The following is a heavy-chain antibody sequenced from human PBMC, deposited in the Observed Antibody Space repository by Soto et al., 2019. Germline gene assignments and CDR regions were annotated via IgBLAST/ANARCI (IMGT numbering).Heavy chain of an antibody. CDR1: GDTFSNYA. D-gene: IGHD4-17*01. CDR3: ARVAHGDYGMDV. V-gene: IGHV1-69*13. J-gene: IGHJ6*02. CDR2: IIPIFRTA. Sequence: ASVKVSCKASGDTFSNYAISWVRQAPGQGLEWLGGIIPIFRTANYARNFQDRVTITADESTNTVYMELISLRPVDTAVYYCARVAHGDYGMDVWGQGATVTVSS.